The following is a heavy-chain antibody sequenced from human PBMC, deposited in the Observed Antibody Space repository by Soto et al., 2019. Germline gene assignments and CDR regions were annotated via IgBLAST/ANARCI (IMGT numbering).Heavy chain of an antibody. CDR3: ARHITMVRGTYAFDI. CDR1: GGTFSSYA. D-gene: IGHD3-10*01. CDR2: IIPIFGTA. J-gene: IGHJ3*02. V-gene: IGHV1-69*01. Sequence: QVQLVQSGAEVTKPGSSVKVSCKASGGTFSSYAISWVRQAPGQGLEWMGGIIPIFGTANYAQKFQGRVKITADESTSTAYMELSSLRAEDTAVYYCARHITMVRGTYAFDIWGQGTMVTVSS.